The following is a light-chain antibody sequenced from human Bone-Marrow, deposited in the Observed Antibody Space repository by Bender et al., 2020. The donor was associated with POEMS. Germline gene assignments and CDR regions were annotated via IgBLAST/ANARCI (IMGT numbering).Light chain of an antibody. J-gene: IGLJ2*01. CDR1: DSNFGGNN. CDR3: CSYAGSSTVV. V-gene: IGLV1-44*01. Sequence: QSVLTQPPSASGTPGQSVIISCSGTDSNFGGNNVNWYQHLPGTAPRLVVYSNYQRPSGVPARFSGSKSGNTASLTISGLQAEDEADYYCCSYAGSSTVVFGGGTKLTVL. CDR2: SNY.